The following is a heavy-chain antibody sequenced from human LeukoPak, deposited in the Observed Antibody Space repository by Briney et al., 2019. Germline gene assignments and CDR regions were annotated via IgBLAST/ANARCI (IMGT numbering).Heavy chain of an antibody. CDR1: GFTFSNAW. J-gene: IGHJ3*02. CDR3: TTDLPLGGYYYDSRSAFDI. V-gene: IGHV3-15*01. CDR2: IKSKTDGGTT. Sequence: PGGSLRLSCAASGFTFSNAWMSWVRQAPGKGLEWVGRIKSKTDGGTTDYAAPVKGRFTISRDDSKNTLYLQMNSLKTEDTAVYYCTTDLPLGGYYYDSRSAFDIWGQGTMVTVSS. D-gene: IGHD3-22*01.